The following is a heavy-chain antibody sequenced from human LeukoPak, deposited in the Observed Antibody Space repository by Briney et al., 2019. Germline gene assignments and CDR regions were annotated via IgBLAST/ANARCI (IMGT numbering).Heavy chain of an antibody. D-gene: IGHD2-2*01. CDR2: ISGSGGST. CDR1: GFTLSSYA. V-gene: IGHV3-23*01. J-gene: IGHJ4*02. CDR3: AKNSIIVVVPAANLDY. Sequence: GGSLRLSCAASGFTLSSYAMSWVRQAPGKGLEWVSAISGSGGSTYYADSVKGRFTISRDNSKNTLYLQMNSLRAEDTAVYYCAKNSIIVVVPAANLDYWGQGTLVTVSS.